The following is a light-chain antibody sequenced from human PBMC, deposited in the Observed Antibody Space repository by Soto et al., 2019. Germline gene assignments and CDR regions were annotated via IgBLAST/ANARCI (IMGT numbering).Light chain of an antibody. V-gene: IGLV2-8*01. Sequence: QSVLTQPPSXSGSPGQSVTISCTGTSSDVGGYNYVSWYQQHPGKAPKLMIYEVSKRPSGVPDRFSGSKSGNTASLTVSGLQAEDEADYYCSSYAGSALFVFGTGTKSPS. CDR1: SSDVGGYNY. CDR3: SSYAGSALFV. J-gene: IGLJ1*01. CDR2: EVS.